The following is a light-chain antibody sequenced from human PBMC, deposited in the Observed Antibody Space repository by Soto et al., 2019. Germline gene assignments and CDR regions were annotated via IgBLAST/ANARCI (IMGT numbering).Light chain of an antibody. CDR2: GAS. CDR1: QSVSSSY. Sequence: EIVLTQSPGTLSLSPGERATLSCRASQSVSSSYLAWYQQKPGQAPRLLIYGASSRATGIPDRFSGSGSGTDFTLAISRLEPEDLAVYYCQQYGSSPFSFGGGTKLEI. CDR3: QQYGSSPFS. J-gene: IGKJ4*01. V-gene: IGKV3-20*01.